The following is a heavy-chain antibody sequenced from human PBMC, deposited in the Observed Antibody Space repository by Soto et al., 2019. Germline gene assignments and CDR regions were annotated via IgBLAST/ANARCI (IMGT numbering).Heavy chain of an antibody. CDR1: GYPFSTYG. D-gene: IGHD3-10*01. V-gene: IGHV1-18*01. J-gene: IGHJ4*02. CDR2: ITAKSYST. CDR3: ARGDYYGSGRLQEY. Sequence: QVQLVQSGGEVKKPGASVKVACRTSGYPFSTYGISWVRQAPGQGLEWMGWITAKSYSTNYAQKFQGRVTMTRDTSTSTAYMELRSLRSDDTAVYYCARGDYYGSGRLQEYWGQGTLVTVSS.